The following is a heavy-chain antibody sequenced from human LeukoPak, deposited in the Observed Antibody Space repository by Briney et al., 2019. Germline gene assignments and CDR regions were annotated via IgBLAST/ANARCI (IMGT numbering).Heavy chain of an antibody. Sequence: GASVKVSCKASGYTFTSYAMNWVRQAPGQGLEWMGGIIPIFGTANYAQKFQGRVTITADESTSTAYMELSSLRSEDTAVYYCVAGYFEGYMDVWGKGTTVTISS. D-gene: IGHD3-9*01. CDR1: GYTFTSYA. V-gene: IGHV1-69*13. CDR3: VAGYFEGYMDV. J-gene: IGHJ6*03. CDR2: IIPIFGTA.